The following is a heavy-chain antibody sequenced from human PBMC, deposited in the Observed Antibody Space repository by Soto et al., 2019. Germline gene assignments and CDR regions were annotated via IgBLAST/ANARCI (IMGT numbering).Heavy chain of an antibody. J-gene: IGHJ4*02. Sequence: EVQLVESGGGLFQPGGSLKLSCEASGFIFSDSAVHWVRKASGKGLGWVGRIRAKTNNYATAYVASVQGSFTVSRDDSKNTAYLQMSSLRTEDTAMYYCIRLEESRCSGDRCYSGFDHWGQGTLVTVSS. CDR2: IRAKTNNYAT. CDR1: GFIFSDSA. D-gene: IGHD2-15*01. CDR3: IRLEESRCSGDRCYSGFDH. V-gene: IGHV3-73*02.